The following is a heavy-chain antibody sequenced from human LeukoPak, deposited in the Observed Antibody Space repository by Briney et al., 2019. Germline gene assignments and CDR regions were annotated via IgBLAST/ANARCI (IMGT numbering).Heavy chain of an antibody. D-gene: IGHD6-13*01. J-gene: IGHJ4*02. CDR1: GGSFSGYY. CDR2: INHSGST. CDR3: ARGYYSSSWYRY. Sequence: PSETLSLTCAVYGGSFSGYYWSWIRQPPGKGLEWIGEINHSGSTNYNPSLKSRVTISVDTSKNQFSLKLSSVTAADTAVYYCARGYYSSSWYRYWGQGTLVTVSS. V-gene: IGHV4-34*01.